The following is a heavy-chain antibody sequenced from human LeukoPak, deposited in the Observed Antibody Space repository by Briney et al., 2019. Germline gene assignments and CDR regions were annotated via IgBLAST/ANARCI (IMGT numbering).Heavy chain of an antibody. V-gene: IGHV3-23*01. CDR1: GFSFSSYA. J-gene: IGHJ4*02. CDR3: AKWPEGAMDYFDY. CDR2: ISGDGTRT. D-gene: IGHD3-16*01. Sequence: GGSLRLSCAASGFSFSSYAMTWARQAPVKGLEWVSAISGDGTRTYYADSVKGRFTISRDDSKNTLYLEMSSLRVEDTAIYYCAKWPEGAMDYFDYWGQGTLVTVSS.